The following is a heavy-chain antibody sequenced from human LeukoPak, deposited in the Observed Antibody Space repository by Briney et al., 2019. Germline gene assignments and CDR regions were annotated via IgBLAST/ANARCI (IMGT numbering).Heavy chain of an antibody. J-gene: IGHJ5*02. CDR3: ARGSSGWYGFDP. V-gene: IGHV3-66*01. CDR1: GFTVSSNY. Sequence: GGSLRLSCAASGFTVSSNYMSWVRQAPGKGLEWVSVIYSGGSTYYADSVKGRFTISRDNSKNTLYLQMNSLRAEDTAVYYCARGSSGWYGFDPWGQGTLVTVSS. CDR2: IYSGGST. D-gene: IGHD6-19*01.